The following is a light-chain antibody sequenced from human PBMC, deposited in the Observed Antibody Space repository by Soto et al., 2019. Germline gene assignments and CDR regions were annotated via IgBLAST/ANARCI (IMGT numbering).Light chain of an antibody. CDR1: QNIERW. J-gene: IGKJ1*01. CDR2: DAS. Sequence: GDRVTITCRASQNIERWMAWYQQKPGKAPSLLIFDASTLHSGVPSRFSGSGSGTEFTLTISSLQPDDFATYYCQQFAVSRTFGQGTKVENK. V-gene: IGKV1-5*01. CDR3: QQFAVSRT.